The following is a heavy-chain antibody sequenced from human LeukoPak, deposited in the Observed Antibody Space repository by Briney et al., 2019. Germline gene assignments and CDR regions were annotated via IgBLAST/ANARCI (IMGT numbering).Heavy chain of an antibody. CDR2: ISSSSTYM. V-gene: IGHV3-21*01. CDR3: ARRYCSSTSCYGDIPYYYGMDV. D-gene: IGHD2-2*01. CDR1: GFTFSSYS. Sequence: GGSLRLSCAASGFTFSSYSMNWVRQAPGKGLEWVSFISSSSTYMYYAGSLKGRFTISRDNAKNSLYPQMNSLRAEDTAVYYCARRYCSSTSCYGDIPYYYGMDVWGQGTTVTVSS. J-gene: IGHJ6*02.